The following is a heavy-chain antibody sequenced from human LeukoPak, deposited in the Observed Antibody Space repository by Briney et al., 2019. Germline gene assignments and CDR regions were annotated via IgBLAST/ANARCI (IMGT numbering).Heavy chain of an antibody. CDR1: GYTFTSYG. D-gene: IGHD3-10*01. CDR2: ISAYNGNT. J-gene: IGHJ4*02. CDR3: ARDLITMVRGVIGD. Sequence: ASVKVSCKASGYTFTSYGISWVRQAPGRGLEWMGWISAYNGNTNYAQKLQGRVTMTTDTSTSTAYMELRSLRSDDTAVYYCARDLITMVRGVIGDWGQGTLVTVSS. V-gene: IGHV1-18*01.